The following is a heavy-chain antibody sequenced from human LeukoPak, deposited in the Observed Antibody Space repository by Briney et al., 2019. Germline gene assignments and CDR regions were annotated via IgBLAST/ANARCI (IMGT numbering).Heavy chain of an antibody. V-gene: IGHV3-9*01. CDR1: GFTFDDYA. Sequence: GGSLRLSCAASGFTFDDYAMHWVRQAPGKGLEWVSGISWNSGSIGYADSVKGRFTISRDNAKNSLYLRMNSLRAEDTALYYCAKESSGFDYWGQGTLVTVSS. CDR3: AKESSGFDY. J-gene: IGHJ4*02. D-gene: IGHD3-22*01. CDR2: ISWNSGSI.